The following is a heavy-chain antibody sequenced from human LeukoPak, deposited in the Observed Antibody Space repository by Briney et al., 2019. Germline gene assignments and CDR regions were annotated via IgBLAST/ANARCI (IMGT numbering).Heavy chain of an antibody. CDR3: AKAMVTTWGSRGPLDY. Sequence: PGGSLRLSCAASGFTFSSYGMHWIRQAPGKGLEWVAVISYDGSNKYYADSVKGRFTISRDNSKNTLYLQMNSLRAEDTAVYYCAKAMVTTWGSRGPLDYWGQGTLVTVSS. D-gene: IGHD5-18*01. CDR2: ISYDGSNK. V-gene: IGHV3-30*18. J-gene: IGHJ4*02. CDR1: GFTFSSYG.